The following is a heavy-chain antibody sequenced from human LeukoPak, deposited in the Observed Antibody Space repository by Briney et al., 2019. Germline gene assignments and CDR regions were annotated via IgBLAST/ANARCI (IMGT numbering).Heavy chain of an antibody. D-gene: IGHD2-2*01. CDR2: INPNSGGT. J-gene: IGHJ6*03. V-gene: IGHV1-2*02. CDR1: GYTFRNYY. CDR3: ARDPGYCSSTSCPPNYYYYYYMDV. Sequence: ASVKVSCKAFGYTFRNYYMHWVRQAPGQGLEWMGWINPNSGGTNYAQKFQGRVTMTRDTSISTAYMELSRLRSDDTAVYYCARDPGYCSSTSCPPNYYYYYYMDVWGKGTTVTVSS.